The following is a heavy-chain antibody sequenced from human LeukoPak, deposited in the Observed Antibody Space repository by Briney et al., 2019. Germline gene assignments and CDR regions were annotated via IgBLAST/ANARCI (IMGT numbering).Heavy chain of an antibody. Sequence: PGGSLRLSCAASGFSFHDYTMHWVRQRPGKGLEWVSLINWDGGSTFYADSVKGRFTISRDTSKNFLYLQMHSLRADDTAFYYCAKDLGKVIAAAGTSGFDTWGRGTLVTVSS. CDR3: AKDLGKVIAAAGTSGFDT. CDR1: GFSFHDYT. CDR2: INWDGGST. J-gene: IGHJ4*01. V-gene: IGHV3-43*01. D-gene: IGHD6-13*01.